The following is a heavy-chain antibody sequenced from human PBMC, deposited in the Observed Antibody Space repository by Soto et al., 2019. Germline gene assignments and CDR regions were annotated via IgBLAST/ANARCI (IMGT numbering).Heavy chain of an antibody. CDR2: IYYSGST. V-gene: IGHV4-39*01. D-gene: IGHD6-13*01. CDR1: GGSISSSSYY. J-gene: IGHJ5*02. Sequence: SETLSLTCTVSGGSISSSSYYWGWIRQPPGKGLEWIGSIYYSGSTYYNPSLKSRVTISVDTSKNQFSLKLSSVTAADTAVYYCARLGSSWAKRENWFDPWGQGTLVTVSS. CDR3: ARLGSSWAKRENWFDP.